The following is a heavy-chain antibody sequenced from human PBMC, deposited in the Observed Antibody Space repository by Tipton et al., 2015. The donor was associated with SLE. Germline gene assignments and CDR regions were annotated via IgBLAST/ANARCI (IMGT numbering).Heavy chain of an antibody. CDR3: ARGVLGGSYPY. D-gene: IGHD1-26*01. CDR1: GGSFSGYY. CDR2: IYYSGST. J-gene: IGHJ4*02. Sequence: GLVKPSETLSLTCAVYGGSFSGYYSSWIRQPPGKGLEWIGYIYYSGSTNYNPSLKSRVTISVDTSKNQFSLRLSSVTAADTAVYYCARGVLGGSYPYWGQGTLVTVSS. V-gene: IGHV4-59*12.